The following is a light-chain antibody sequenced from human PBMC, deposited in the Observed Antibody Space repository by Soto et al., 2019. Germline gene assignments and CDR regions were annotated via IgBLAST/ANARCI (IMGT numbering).Light chain of an antibody. CDR1: QNIRTD. J-gene: IGKJ2*02. CDR2: GAS. V-gene: IGKV3-15*01. CDR3: LQHIHSCT. Sequence: EIVMTQSPATLSVSPGERATLSCRASQNIRTDLAWYQHRPGQAPRLLIYGASTRATGVPARFSGSGSGTEFTLTISSPHSEDFAVYYCLQHIHSCTFGQGTKLEVK.